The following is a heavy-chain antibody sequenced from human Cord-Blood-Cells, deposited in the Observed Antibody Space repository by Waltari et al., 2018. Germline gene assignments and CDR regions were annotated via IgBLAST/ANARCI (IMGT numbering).Heavy chain of an antibody. CDR1: GYTFTSYY. V-gene: IGHV1-46*01. CDR2: INPSGGST. CDR3: ARDIRPYLSSSSFDY. Sequence: QVQLVQSGAEVKKPGASVKVSCKASGYTFTSYYMHWVRQAPGQGLEWMGIINPSGGSTSYAQKFQGRVTMTRDTSTSTVYMELSSLRSEDTVVYYCARDIRPYLSSSSFDYWGQGTLVTVSS. D-gene: IGHD6-6*01. J-gene: IGHJ4*02.